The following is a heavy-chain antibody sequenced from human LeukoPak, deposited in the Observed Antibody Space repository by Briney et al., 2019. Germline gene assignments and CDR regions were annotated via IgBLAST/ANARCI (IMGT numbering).Heavy chain of an antibody. D-gene: IGHD2-15*01. J-gene: IGHJ4*02. Sequence: GGSLGLSCAASVITFSSYAMSWVRQAPGKGLEWVSAISGSGGSTYYADSVKGRFTISRDNSKNTLYLQMNSLRAEDTAVYYCAKGYQPAGLLLRGRHLYYWGQGTLVTVSS. CDR1: VITFSSYA. CDR3: AKGYQPAGLLLRGRHLYY. CDR2: ISGSGGST. V-gene: IGHV3-23*01.